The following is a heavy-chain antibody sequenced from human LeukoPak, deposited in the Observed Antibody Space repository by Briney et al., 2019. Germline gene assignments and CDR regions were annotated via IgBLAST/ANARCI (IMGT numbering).Heavy chain of an antibody. CDR2: FYYSGST. CDR3: AKGGIRSGAFDI. V-gene: IGHV4-59*01. J-gene: IGHJ3*02. D-gene: IGHD6-13*01. Sequence: SETLSLTCTVSGGSISNYYWSWIRQPPGKGLEWIGYFYYSGSTSYNPSLKSRVTISVATSKNQFSLKLSSVTAADTAVYYCAKGGIRSGAFDIWGQGTRVTVSS. CDR1: GGSISNYY.